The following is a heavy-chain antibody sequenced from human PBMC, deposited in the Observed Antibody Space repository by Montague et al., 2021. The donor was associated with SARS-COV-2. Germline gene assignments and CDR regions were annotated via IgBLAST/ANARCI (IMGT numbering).Heavy chain of an antibody. J-gene: IGHJ4*02. CDR3: ASGYCTVANCFGGTYYFDD. Sequence: SVKLSCKASGGIFRTYAISWVRQAPGQGLEWMGGLIPLTGRAHYAQKFQGRVTITADESTSTAYMELNSLRSDDTAVFYCASGYCTVANCFGGTYYFDDWGQGTLVTVS. V-gene: IGHV1-69*13. D-gene: IGHD2-8*02. CDR1: GGIFRTYA. CDR2: LIPLTGRA.